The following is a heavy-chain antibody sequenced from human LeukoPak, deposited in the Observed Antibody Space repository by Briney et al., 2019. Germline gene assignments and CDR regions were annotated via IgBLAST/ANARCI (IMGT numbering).Heavy chain of an antibody. V-gene: IGHV3-23*01. Sequence: GGSLRLSCAASGFTFNIYAMTSVRQAPGKGLEWVSAIGGDGHSTDYADSVKGRFTISRDNSKNTLYLQMNSLRAEDTALYYCARRAGGTPDYWGLGTLVTVSS. CDR1: GFTFNIYA. CDR3: ARRAGGTPDY. CDR2: IGGDGHST. J-gene: IGHJ4*02. D-gene: IGHD1-26*01.